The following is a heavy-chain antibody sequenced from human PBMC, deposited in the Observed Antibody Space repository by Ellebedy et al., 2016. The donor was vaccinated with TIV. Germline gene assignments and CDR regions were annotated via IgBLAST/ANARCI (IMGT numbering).Heavy chain of an antibody. V-gene: IGHV4-59*01. CDR1: GGSISSYF. J-gene: IGHJ4*02. D-gene: IGHD3-10*01. CDR2: IYYYGTT. CDR3: ARDVRFGELNY. Sequence: SETLSLTXSVSGGSISSYFWSWIRQPPGKGLEWVGYIYYYGTTNYNPSLRSRVSISIDKSKHHFSLNLRSVTASDTAVYYCARDVRFGELNYWGQGTLVTVSS.